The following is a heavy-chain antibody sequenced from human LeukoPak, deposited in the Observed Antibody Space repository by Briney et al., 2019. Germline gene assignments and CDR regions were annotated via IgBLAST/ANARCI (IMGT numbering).Heavy chain of an antibody. Sequence: GGSLRLSCAASWFTVSSNYMSWVRQAPGKGLEWVSVIYSGGSTYYADSVKGRFTISRDNSKNTLYLQMNSLRAEDTAVYYCARNYYDSSGYDYAFDYWGQGTLVTVSS. CDR3: ARNYYDSSGYDYAFDY. V-gene: IGHV3-53*01. D-gene: IGHD3-22*01. CDR1: WFTVSSNY. CDR2: IYSGGST. J-gene: IGHJ4*02.